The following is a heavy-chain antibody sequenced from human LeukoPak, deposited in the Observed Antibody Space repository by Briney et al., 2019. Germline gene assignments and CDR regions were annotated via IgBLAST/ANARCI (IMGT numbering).Heavy chain of an antibody. Sequence: GGSLRLSCAASGFTFSSYAMHWVRQAPGKGLEWVAVISYDGSNKYYADSVKGRFTISRDNSKNTLYLQMNSLRAEDTAVYYCAKLPVSYSSGWSNFDYWGQGTLVTVSS. V-gene: IGHV3-30-3*01. CDR3: AKLPVSYSSGWSNFDY. CDR2: ISYDGSNK. J-gene: IGHJ4*02. CDR1: GFTFSSYA. D-gene: IGHD6-19*01.